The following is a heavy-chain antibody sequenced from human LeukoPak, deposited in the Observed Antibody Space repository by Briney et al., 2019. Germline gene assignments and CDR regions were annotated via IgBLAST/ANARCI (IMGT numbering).Heavy chain of an antibody. D-gene: IGHD6-13*01. J-gene: IGHJ6*02. V-gene: IGHV3-23*01. CDR2: ISGSGGST. CDR1: GFTFSSYA. CDR3: AKRVAASGSYYSYYGMDV. Sequence: GGSLRLSCAASGFTFSSYAMSWVRQAPGKGLEWVSSISGSGGSTYYADSVKGRFTISRDNSKNTLYLQMNSLRAEDTAVYYCAKRVAASGSYYSYYGMDVWGQGTTVTVSS.